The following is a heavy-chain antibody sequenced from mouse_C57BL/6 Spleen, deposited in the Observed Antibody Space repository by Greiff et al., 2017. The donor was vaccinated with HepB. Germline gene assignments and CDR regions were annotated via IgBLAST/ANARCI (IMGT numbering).Heavy chain of an antibody. V-gene: IGHV1-75*01. Sequence: QVQLQQSGPELVKPGASVKISCKASGYTFTDYYINWVKQRPGQGLEWIGWIFPGSGSTYYNEKFKGKATLTVDKSSSTAYMLLSSLTSEDSAVYFCARSLLYYGNYVRDYYAMDYWGQGTSVTVSS. CDR2: IFPGSGST. CDR3: ARSLLYYGNYVRDYYAMDY. J-gene: IGHJ4*01. D-gene: IGHD2-1*01. CDR1: GYTFTDYY.